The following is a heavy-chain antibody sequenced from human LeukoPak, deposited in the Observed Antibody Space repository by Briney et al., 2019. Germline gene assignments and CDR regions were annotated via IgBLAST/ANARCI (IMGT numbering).Heavy chain of an antibody. J-gene: IGHJ4*02. CDR3: ARQSISGASLSYFDY. Sequence: SETLSLTCTVSGGSISSYYWSWIRQPPGKGLEWIGNIYDSGSTNYNPSLKSRLTISVDTSKNQCSLKLSSVTAADTAVYYCARQSISGASLSYFDYWGQGTLVNVSS. CDR2: IYDSGST. CDR1: GGSISSYY. V-gene: IGHV4-59*01. D-gene: IGHD2-15*01.